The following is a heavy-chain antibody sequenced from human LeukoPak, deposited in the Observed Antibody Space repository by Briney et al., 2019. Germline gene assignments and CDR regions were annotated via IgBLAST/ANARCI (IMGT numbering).Heavy chain of an antibody. CDR1: VFIFNNYG. D-gene: IGHD3-22*01. CDR2: ISNDGGGT. CDR3: AKGSSGYFVDL. Sequence: GGPLRLSCAASVFIFNNYGLIWVRQAPGKGLEWVSAISNDGGGTNYADFVKGRFTISRDNSKNTLFLQMNSLRAEDTALYYCAKGSSGYFVDLWGQGTLVTVSS. J-gene: IGHJ5*02. V-gene: IGHV3-23*01.